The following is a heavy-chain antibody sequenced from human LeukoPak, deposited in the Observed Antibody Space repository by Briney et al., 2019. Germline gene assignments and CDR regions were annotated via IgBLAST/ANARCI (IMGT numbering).Heavy chain of an antibody. V-gene: IGHV4-59*08. D-gene: IGHD3-16*01. CDR1: GGSMSSYS. J-gene: IGHJ5*02. Sequence: SETLSLTCTVSGGSMSSYSWSWIRQPPGKGLEWIGYIYYSGGTNYNPSLKSRVTILVDTSKNQFSLRLSSVTAADTAVCYCARYGTWFDPWGQGALVTVSS. CDR3: ARYGTWFDP. CDR2: IYYSGGT.